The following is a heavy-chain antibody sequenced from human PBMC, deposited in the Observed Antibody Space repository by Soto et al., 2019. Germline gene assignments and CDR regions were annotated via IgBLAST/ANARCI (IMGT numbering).Heavy chain of an antibody. D-gene: IGHD1-26*01. V-gene: IGHV1-69*08. CDR1: GGTFSSYT. CDR2: IIPILGIA. Sequence: QVQLVQSGAEVKKPGSSVKVSCKASGGTFSSYTISWVRQAPGQGLEWMGRIIPILGIANYAQKFQGRVTITADKSTSTAYMELSSLRSEDTAVYYCAREVWRGGSDYWGQGTLVTVSS. J-gene: IGHJ4*02. CDR3: AREVWRGGSDY.